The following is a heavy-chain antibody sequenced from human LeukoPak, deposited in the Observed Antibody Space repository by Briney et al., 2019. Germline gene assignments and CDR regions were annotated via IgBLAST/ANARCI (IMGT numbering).Heavy chain of an antibody. D-gene: IGHD5-18*01. V-gene: IGHV3-7*01. J-gene: IGHJ4*02. CDR3: AGDLSGVTGYTYGRGIDY. CDR2: IKQDGSEK. CDR1: GFTFNSYW. Sequence: GGSLRLSCAASGFTFNSYWMSWVRQAPGKGLEWVANIKQDGSEKYYVDSVRGRFAISRDNAKKSLYLQMNSLRAEDTAVYYCAGDLSGVTGYTYGRGIDYGGKGTLVTVPS.